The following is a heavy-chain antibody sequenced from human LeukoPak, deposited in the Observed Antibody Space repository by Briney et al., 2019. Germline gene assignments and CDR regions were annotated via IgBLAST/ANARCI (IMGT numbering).Heavy chain of an antibody. CDR3: ARVDLLTGYYFFDY. V-gene: IGHV1-18*01. D-gene: IGHD3-9*01. CDR1: GYTFSSYG. J-gene: IGHJ4*02. Sequence: ASVKVSCKASGYTFSSYGISWVRQAPGQGLEWVGWIRGDNGNTNYAQKFQGRVTMTTDTSTSTVYMELKSLGPDETAVYYCARVDLLTGYYFFDYWGQGTLVTVSS. CDR2: IRGDNGNT.